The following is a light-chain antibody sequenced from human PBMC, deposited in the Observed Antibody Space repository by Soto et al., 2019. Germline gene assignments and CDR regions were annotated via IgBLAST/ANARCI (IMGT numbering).Light chain of an antibody. J-gene: IGKJ1*01. Sequence: DIQMTQSPSTLPASVGDRVTITCRASQSSSVWLAWYQQKAGKAPNLLIYKASRLESGVPSRFIGSGSETEFTLTISGLQPGDSATYYCQQYNSYSPTFGQGTKVDIK. V-gene: IGKV1-5*03. CDR1: QSSSVW. CDR3: QQYNSYSPT. CDR2: KAS.